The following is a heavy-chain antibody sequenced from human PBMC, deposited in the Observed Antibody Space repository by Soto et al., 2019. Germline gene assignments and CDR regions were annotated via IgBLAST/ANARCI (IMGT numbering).Heavy chain of an antibody. CDR2: IYYSGST. D-gene: IGHD5-18*01. Sequence: PSETLSLTCIVSSGSMSSYYWSWIRQPPGKGLEWIGYIYYSGSTKYNPSLKSRVTISLDTSKNQFSLKLSSVTAADTAVYFCAREDGYVPFFEFWGQGTLVTVSS. CDR1: SGSMSSYY. CDR3: AREDGYVPFFEF. V-gene: IGHV4-59*01. J-gene: IGHJ4*02.